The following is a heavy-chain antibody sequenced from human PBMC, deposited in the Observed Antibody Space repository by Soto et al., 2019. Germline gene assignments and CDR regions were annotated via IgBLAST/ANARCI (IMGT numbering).Heavy chain of an antibody. J-gene: IGHJ5*02. CDR1: GFTFSSYG. V-gene: IGHV3-30*18. Sequence: QVQLVESGGGVVQPGRSLRLSCAASGFTFSSYGMHWVRQAPGKGLEWVAVISYDGSNKYYADSVKGRFTISRDNSKNXXYLQMNSLRAEDTAVYYCAKDPCHGGSCYWDWFDPWGQGTLVTVSS. CDR2: ISYDGSNK. CDR3: AKDPCHGGSCYWDWFDP. D-gene: IGHD2-15*01.